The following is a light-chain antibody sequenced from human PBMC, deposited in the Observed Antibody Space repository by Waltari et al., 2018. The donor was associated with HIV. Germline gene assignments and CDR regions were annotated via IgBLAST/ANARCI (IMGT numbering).Light chain of an antibody. CDR1: NIGDKH. J-gene: IGLJ1*01. Sequence: YVLTQPPSVSVAPGKTATITCGGHNIGDKHVHWYQQKSGQAPVLVIYDDKLRPSGIPARLSGSNSGDTATLTISGVEVGDEAEYYCQVFENSRDQAFGTGTKVTVL. V-gene: IGLV3-21*01. CDR2: DDK. CDR3: QVFENSRDQA.